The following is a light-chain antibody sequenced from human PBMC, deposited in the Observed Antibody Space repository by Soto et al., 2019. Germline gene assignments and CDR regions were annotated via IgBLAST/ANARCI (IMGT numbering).Light chain of an antibody. CDR3: HKYNNWPLMYT. CDR2: GAS. V-gene: IGKV3-15*01. CDR1: QSVSSN. Sequence: EIVMTQSPATLSVSPGERATLSCRASQSVSSNFAWYQQKPGQAPRLLIYGASTRATGIPARFSGSGSGTEFTLPIISLQSADFAVYYCHKYNNWPLMYTFGQGTKLEIK. J-gene: IGKJ2*01.